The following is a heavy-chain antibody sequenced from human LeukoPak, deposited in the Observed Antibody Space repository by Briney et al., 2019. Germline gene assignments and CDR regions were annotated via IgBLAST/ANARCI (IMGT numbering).Heavy chain of an antibody. Sequence: GESLQISCEGSGYSFTNYWIAWVRQMPGKGLEWMGIIYPGDSDTGYNPSFQGQVTMSADKSIYTAYLQWSSLKASDSAMYYCARRMLGISPDVFDIWGQGTMVTVSS. V-gene: IGHV5-51*01. CDR2: IYPGDSDT. CDR3: ARRMLGISPDVFDI. D-gene: IGHD7-27*01. J-gene: IGHJ3*02. CDR1: GYSFTNYW.